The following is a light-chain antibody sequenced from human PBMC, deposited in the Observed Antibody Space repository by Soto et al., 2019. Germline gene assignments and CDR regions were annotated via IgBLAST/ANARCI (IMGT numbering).Light chain of an antibody. Sequence: QSALTQPASVSGSPGQSITISCTGTSSDVGGYNYVSWSQQHRGKAPQLMIYEVSQRPSGVSNRFSGSKSGNTASLTISGLQAEDEADYYCSSYTSSSTYVFGTGTKLTVL. V-gene: IGLV2-14*01. CDR1: SSDVGGYNY. J-gene: IGLJ1*01. CDR2: EVS. CDR3: SSYTSSSTYV.